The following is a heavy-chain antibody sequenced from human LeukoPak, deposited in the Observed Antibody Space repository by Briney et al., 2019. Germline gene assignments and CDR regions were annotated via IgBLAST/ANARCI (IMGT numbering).Heavy chain of an antibody. D-gene: IGHD3-10*01. CDR3: SREPILRLLWFGELLDI. CDR2: INPNSGGT. Sequence: GAPVKVSCKASGDTFTGYYMHWVRQAPGQGLEWMGWINPNSGGTNYAQKFQGGVTMTRDTSISTAYMELSRLRSDDTAVYYYSREPILRLLWFGELLDIWGQGTMVTFSS. J-gene: IGHJ3*02. V-gene: IGHV1-2*02. CDR1: GDTFTGYY.